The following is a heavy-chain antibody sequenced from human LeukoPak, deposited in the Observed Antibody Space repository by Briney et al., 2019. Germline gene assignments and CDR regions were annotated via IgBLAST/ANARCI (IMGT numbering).Heavy chain of an antibody. J-gene: IGHJ4*02. D-gene: IGHD6-19*01. CDR3: ARRDGAVADHYFDY. Sequence: SETLSLTCTVSGGSISSYYWSWIRQPPGKGLEWIGYIYYSGSTNYNPSLKSRVTISVDTSKNQFSLKLSSVTAADTAVYYCARRDGAVADHYFDYWGQGTLVTVSS. CDR2: IYYSGST. V-gene: IGHV4-59*08. CDR1: GGSISSYY.